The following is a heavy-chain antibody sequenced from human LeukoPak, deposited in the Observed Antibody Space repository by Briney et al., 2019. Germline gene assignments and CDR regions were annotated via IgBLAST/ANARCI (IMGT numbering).Heavy chain of an antibody. CDR3: ARDLTADNAFDI. Sequence: ASVKVSCKASGYTFTSYGISWVRQAPGQGLEWMGWISAYNGNTNYAQKLQGRVTMTTDTSTSTAYMELRSLGSDDTAVYYCARDLTADNAFDIWGQGTMVTVSS. V-gene: IGHV1-18*01. CDR2: ISAYNGNT. D-gene: IGHD3-9*01. J-gene: IGHJ3*02. CDR1: GYTFTSYG.